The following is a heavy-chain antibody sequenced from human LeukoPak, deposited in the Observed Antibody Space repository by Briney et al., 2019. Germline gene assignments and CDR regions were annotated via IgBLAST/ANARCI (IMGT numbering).Heavy chain of an antibody. V-gene: IGHV4-59*08. CDR3: ARLAVAGPYDAFDI. CDR2: IYYSGST. J-gene: IGHJ3*02. D-gene: IGHD6-19*01. CDR1: GGSISSYH. Sequence: SETLSLTCTVSGGSISSYHWSWIRQPPGKGLEWIGYIYYSGSTNYNPSLKSRVTISVDTSKNQFSLKLSSVTAADTAVYYCARLAVAGPYDAFDIWGQGTMVTVSS.